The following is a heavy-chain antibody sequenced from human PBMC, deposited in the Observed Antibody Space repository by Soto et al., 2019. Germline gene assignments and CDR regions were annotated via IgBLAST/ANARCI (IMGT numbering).Heavy chain of an antibody. D-gene: IGHD6-19*01. V-gene: IGHV3-11*05. Sequence: QVQLVESGGGLVKPGGSLRLSCAASGFTFSDYYMSWIRQAPGKGLEWVSYISSSSSYTNYADSVKGRFTISRDNAKNSLYLQMTSLRAEDTAVYYCAGDRSGGWYEDFDYWGQGTLVTVSS. CDR1: GFTFSDYY. CDR3: AGDRSGGWYEDFDY. J-gene: IGHJ4*02. CDR2: ISSSSSYT.